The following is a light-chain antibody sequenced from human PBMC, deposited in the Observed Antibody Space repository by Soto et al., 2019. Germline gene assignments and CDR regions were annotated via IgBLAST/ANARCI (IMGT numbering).Light chain of an antibody. CDR2: KAS. J-gene: IGKJ4*01. CDR3: QQYNSHPLT. V-gene: IGKV1-5*03. CDR1: QSISSW. Sequence: DIQMTQSPSTLSASVGDRVTITCRASQSISSWLAWYQQKPGKAPNLLIYKASSLESGVPSRFGGSGSATEFTLTISSLQPDDFATYYCQQYNSHPLTFGGGTKVEIK.